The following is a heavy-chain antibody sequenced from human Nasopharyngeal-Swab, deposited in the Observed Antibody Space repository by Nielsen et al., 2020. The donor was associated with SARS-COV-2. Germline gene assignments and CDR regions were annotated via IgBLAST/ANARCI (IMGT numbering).Heavy chain of an antibody. CDR2: ISAYNGNT. CDR3: ARDGEAVAGPTRYDY. Sequence: ASVKVSCKASGYTFTSYGISWVRQAPGQGLEWIGWISAYNGNTNYAQKLQGRVTITRDTSASTAYMELSSLRSEDTAVYYCARDGEAVAGPTRYDYWGQGTLVTVSS. J-gene: IGHJ4*02. D-gene: IGHD6-19*01. V-gene: IGHV1-18*01. CDR1: GYTFTSYG.